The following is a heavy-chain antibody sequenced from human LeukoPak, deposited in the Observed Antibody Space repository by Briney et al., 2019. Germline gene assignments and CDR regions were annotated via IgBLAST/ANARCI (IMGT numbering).Heavy chain of an antibody. V-gene: IGHV1-3*01. CDR3: ARAPPPLLWFGESTDENYFDY. D-gene: IGHD3-10*01. CDR1: GYTFTSYA. J-gene: IGHJ4*02. Sequence: GASVKVSCKASGYTFTSYAMHWVRQAPGQRLEWMGWINAGNGNTKYSQKFQGRVTITRDTSASTAYMELSSLRSEDTAVYYCARAPPPLLWFGESTDENYFDYWGQGTLVTVSS. CDR2: INAGNGNT.